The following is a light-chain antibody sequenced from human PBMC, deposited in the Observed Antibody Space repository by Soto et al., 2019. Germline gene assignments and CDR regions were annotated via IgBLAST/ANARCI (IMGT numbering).Light chain of an antibody. CDR1: QSVSSN. CDR3: QQYGSSGT. V-gene: IGKV3-20*01. Sequence: ATLSCRATQSVSSNLAWYQQKPGQAPRLLIYDASNRATGIPDRFSGSGSGTDFTLTISRLEPEDFAVYYCQQYGSSGTFGQGTKVEIK. CDR2: DAS. J-gene: IGKJ1*01.